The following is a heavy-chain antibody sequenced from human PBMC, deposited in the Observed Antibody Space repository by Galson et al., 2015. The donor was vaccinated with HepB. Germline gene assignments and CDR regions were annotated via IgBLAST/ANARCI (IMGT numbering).Heavy chain of an antibody. CDR1: GFTFSSYA. CDR3: ATERGDRRPLDY. CDR2: ISYDGSNK. J-gene: IGHJ4*02. Sequence: SLRLSCAASGFTFSSYAMHWVRQAPGKGLEWVAVISYDGSNKYYADSVKGRFTISRDDSKNTLYLQMNSLKIEDTAVYFCATERGDRRPLDYWGQGTLVTVSS. D-gene: IGHD3-10*01. V-gene: IGHV3-30*04.